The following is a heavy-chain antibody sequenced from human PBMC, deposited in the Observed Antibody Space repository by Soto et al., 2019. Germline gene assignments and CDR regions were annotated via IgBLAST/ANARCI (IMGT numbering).Heavy chain of an antibody. CDR1: GFTFSNAW. V-gene: IGHV3-15*01. Sequence: LRLSCAASGFTFSNAWMSWVRQAPGKGLEWVGRIKSKTDGGTTDYAAPVKGRFTISRDDSKNMLYLQMNSLKTEDTAVYYCTTDRTYYDFWSGYFFYYYGMDVWGQGTTVTVSS. J-gene: IGHJ6*02. CDR3: TTDRTYYDFWSGYFFYYYGMDV. CDR2: IKSKTDGGTT. D-gene: IGHD3-3*01.